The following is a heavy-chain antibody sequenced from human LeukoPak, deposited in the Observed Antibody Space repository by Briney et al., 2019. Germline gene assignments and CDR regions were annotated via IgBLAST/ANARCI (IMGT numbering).Heavy chain of an antibody. Sequence: SETLSLTCTVSGGSISSYYWSWIRQPAGKGLEWIGRIYTSGSTNYHPSLKSRVTMSVDTSKNQFSLKLSSVTAADTAVYYCARDLHDSSGYYWAFDYWGQGTLVTVSS. CDR3: ARDLHDSSGYYWAFDY. J-gene: IGHJ4*02. CDR1: GGSISSYY. D-gene: IGHD3-22*01. CDR2: IYTSGST. V-gene: IGHV4-4*07.